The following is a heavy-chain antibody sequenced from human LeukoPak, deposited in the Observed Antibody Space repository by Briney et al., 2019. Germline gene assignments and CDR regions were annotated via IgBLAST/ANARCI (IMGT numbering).Heavy chain of an antibody. D-gene: IGHD6-19*01. J-gene: IGHJ4*02. CDR2: INPNSGGT. Sequence: ASVKVSCKASGGTFSSYAISWVRQAPGQGLEWMGWINPNSGGTNYAQKFQGWVTMTRDTSISTAYMELSRLRSDDTAVYYCARGIGQWLGSDYWGQGTLVTVSS. CDR3: ARGIGQWLGSDY. CDR1: GGTFSSYA. V-gene: IGHV1-2*04.